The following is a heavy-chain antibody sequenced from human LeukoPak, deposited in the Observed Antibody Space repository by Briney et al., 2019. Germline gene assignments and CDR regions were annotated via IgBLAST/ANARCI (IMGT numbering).Heavy chain of an antibody. CDR2: ITDSGGDT. CDR3: AKGSSSSRPYYFDY. J-gene: IGHJ4*02. D-gene: IGHD6-6*01. CDR1: GFTFSSYA. Sequence: GGSLRLSCAASGFTFSSYATSWVRQAPGKGLEWISAITDSGGDTYHADSVKGRFTISRDNSKNTLYLQMDSLRVEGTAVYYCAKGSSSSRPYYFDYWGQGTLVTVSS. V-gene: IGHV3-23*01.